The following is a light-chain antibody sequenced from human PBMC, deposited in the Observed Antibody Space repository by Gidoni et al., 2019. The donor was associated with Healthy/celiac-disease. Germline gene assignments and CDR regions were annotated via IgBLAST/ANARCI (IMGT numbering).Light chain of an antibody. CDR1: QSVSSY. CDR3: QQRSNWPPIT. CDR2: DAS. Sequence: EIVLTQYPDTLSLSPGERAPLSCRASQSVSSYLAWYQQKPGQAPRLLIYDASNRATGIPARCSGSGSGTDFTLTISSLEPEDFAVYYCQQRSNWPPITFGQGTRLEIK. V-gene: IGKV3-11*01. J-gene: IGKJ5*01.